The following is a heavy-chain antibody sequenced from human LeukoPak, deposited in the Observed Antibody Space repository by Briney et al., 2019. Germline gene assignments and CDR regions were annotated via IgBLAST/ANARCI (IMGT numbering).Heavy chain of an antibody. V-gene: IGHV3-53*01. CDR3: ARSTAHYYYAMDV. J-gene: IGHJ6*02. Sequence: GGSLRLSCAASGFTVSSNYMNWVRQAPGKGLDWVSVIYSSGHTYYANSVKGRFTISRDNSENTLYLQMNSLRAEDTAVYYCARSTAHYYYAMDVWGRGTTVTVSS. CDR2: IYSSGHT. CDR1: GFTVSSNY.